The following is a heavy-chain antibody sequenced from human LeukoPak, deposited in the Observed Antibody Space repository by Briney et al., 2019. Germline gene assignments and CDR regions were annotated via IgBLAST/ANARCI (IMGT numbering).Heavy chain of an antibody. CDR3: ARELGMDYYDSSGYLVYYFDY. D-gene: IGHD3-22*01. V-gene: IGHV1-69*05. CDR2: IIPIFGTA. Sequence: GASVKVSCKASGGTFSSYAISWVRQAPGQGLEWMGGIIPIFGTANYAQKFQGRVTITTDESTSTAYMELSSLRSEDTAVYYCARELGMDYYDSSGYLVYYFDYWGQGTLVTVSS. CDR1: GGTFSSYA. J-gene: IGHJ4*02.